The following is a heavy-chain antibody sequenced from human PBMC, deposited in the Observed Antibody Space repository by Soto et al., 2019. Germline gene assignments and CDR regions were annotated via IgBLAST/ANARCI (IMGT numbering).Heavy chain of an antibody. CDR2: ISAYNGNT. V-gene: IGHV1-18*01. CDR3: ARGRGYDFWSGYLDYFDY. J-gene: IGHJ4*02. Sequence: ASVKVSCKASGYTFTSYGISWVRQAPGQGLEWMGWISAYNGNTNYAQKFQGWVTMTRDTSISTAYMELSRLRSDDTAVYYCARGRGYDFWSGYLDYFDYWGQGTLVTVSS. CDR1: GYTFTSYG. D-gene: IGHD3-3*01.